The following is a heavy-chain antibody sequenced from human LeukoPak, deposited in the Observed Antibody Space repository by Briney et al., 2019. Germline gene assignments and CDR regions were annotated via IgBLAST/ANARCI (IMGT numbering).Heavy chain of an antibody. J-gene: IGHJ4*02. CDR3: AKDLGSYLDY. D-gene: IGHD3-16*02. V-gene: IGHV3-30-3*01. CDR2: ISYDGSNK. CDR1: GFTFSSYA. Sequence: PGRSLRLSCAASGFTFSSYAMHWVRQAPGKGLEWVAVISYDGSNKYYADSVKGRFTISRDNSKNTLYLQMNSLRAEDTAVYYCAKDLGSYLDYWGQGTLVTVSS.